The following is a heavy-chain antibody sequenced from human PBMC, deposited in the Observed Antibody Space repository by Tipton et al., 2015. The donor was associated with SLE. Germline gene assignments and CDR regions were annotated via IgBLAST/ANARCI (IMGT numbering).Heavy chain of an antibody. D-gene: IGHD4-17*01. CDR1: GFTFSSYW. CDR3: ARENYGDYSWYFDL. V-gene: IGHV3-74*01. Sequence: SLRLSCAASGFTFSSYWMHRVRKAPGKGLVWVSRINSDGSSTSYADSVKGRFTISRDNAKNTLYLQMNSLRAEDTAVYYCARENYGDYSWYFDLWGRGTLVTVSS. CDR2: INSDGSST. J-gene: IGHJ2*01.